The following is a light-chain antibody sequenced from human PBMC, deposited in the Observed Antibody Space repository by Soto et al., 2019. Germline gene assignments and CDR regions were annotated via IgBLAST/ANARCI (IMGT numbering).Light chain of an antibody. CDR3: QQANTFPLT. J-gene: IGKJ5*01. CDR2: AAS. Sequence: QMTPPPSTMSSSVGDRVTITCRASQSISSWLAWYQQKPGKAPKLLIYAASSLQSGVPSRFSGSGSGTHFTLTISSLQPEDFATYNCQQANTFPLTFGQGTRLEIK. V-gene: IGKV1-12*01. CDR1: QSISSW.